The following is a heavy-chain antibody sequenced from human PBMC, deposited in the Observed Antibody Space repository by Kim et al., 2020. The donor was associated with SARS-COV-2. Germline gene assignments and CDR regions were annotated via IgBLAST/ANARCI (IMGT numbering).Heavy chain of an antibody. J-gene: IGHJ4*02. CDR2: ISWNSDSI. V-gene: IGHV3-9*01. Sequence: GGSLRLSCAASGFSFGGYTMHWVRQAPGKGLEWVSGISWNSDSIDYGDSVRGRFTISRDNAKNSLYLQMNSLRVEDTALYYCTKGTWGTPFDYWGQRTLVTVSS. CDR3: TKGTWGTPFDY. D-gene: IGHD7-27*01. CDR1: GFSFGGYT.